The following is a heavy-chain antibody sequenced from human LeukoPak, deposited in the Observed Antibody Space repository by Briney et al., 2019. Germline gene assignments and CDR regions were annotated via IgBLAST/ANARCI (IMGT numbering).Heavy chain of an antibody. J-gene: IGHJ4*02. Sequence: PSETLSLTCTVPGGSISSYYWSWIRQPPGKGLEWIGYIYYSGSIKYNPSLKSRVTISVDTSKNQFSLRLSSVTTADTAVYYCAKVGFSEMEWLLYSDHWGQGTLVTVSS. CDR1: GGSISSYY. CDR3: AKVGFSEMEWLLYSDH. V-gene: IGHV4-59*01. CDR2: IYYSGSI. D-gene: IGHD3-3*01.